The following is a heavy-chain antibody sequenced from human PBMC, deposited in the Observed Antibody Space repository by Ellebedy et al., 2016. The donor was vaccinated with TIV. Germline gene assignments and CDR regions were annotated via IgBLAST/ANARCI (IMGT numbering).Heavy chain of an antibody. Sequence: MPSETLSLTCTVSGASISSHSWSWVRQPPGEGLDWIGYIYNSGSTNYNPSLESRVAISVDTSKNQFSLKLSSVTAADTAVYYCARDHDVVPYAFDIWGQGTMVTVSS. D-gene: IGHD2-15*01. CDR1: GASISSHS. CDR3: ARDHDVVPYAFDI. CDR2: IYNSGST. J-gene: IGHJ3*02. V-gene: IGHV4-59*11.